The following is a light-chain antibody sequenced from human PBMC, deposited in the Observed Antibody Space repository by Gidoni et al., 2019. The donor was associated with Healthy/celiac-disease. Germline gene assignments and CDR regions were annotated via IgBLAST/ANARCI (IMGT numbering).Light chain of an antibody. CDR1: QSVSSN. V-gene: IGKV3-15*01. J-gene: IGKJ2*01. CDR3: QQSET. Sequence: EIVMTQSPATLSVSPGERATLSCRASQSVSSNLAWYQQKPGQATRLLIYGASTRATGIPARFSGSGSGTEFTLTISSLQSEDFAVYYCQQSETFGQGTKLEIK. CDR2: GAS.